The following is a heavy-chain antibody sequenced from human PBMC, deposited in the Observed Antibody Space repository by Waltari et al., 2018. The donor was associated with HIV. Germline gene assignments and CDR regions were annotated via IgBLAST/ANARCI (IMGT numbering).Heavy chain of an antibody. D-gene: IGHD6-25*01. CDR3: ARGIDAQRVAAPCLDI. CDR2: IYNSRSP. J-gene: IGHJ3*02. V-gene: IGHV4-59*01. CDR1: GGSISTYY. Sequence: QVQLRESGPGLVKPSETLSLTCTVSGGSISTYYWTWIRQPPGKGLEWIGYIYNSRSPDYNPPLKSLATISVDTSKNQFSLKLSAVTTADTAVYYCARGIDAQRVAAPCLDIWGQGTMVTVSS.